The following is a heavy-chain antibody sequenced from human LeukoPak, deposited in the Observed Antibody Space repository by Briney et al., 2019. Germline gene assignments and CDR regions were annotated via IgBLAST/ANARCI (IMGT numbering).Heavy chain of an antibody. J-gene: IGHJ6*03. CDR3: AKAAVDSGYDLYYYYYRDV. V-gene: IGHV3-23*01. Sequence: GGSLRLPCAASGSPLSSYTMVWVRRAPGRGLGWVSGLSNSGGSTYYGDSVKGRFTISRDNSKNTLYLQMNSLRAEDTAVYYCAKAAVDSGYDLYYYYYRDVWGKGTTVTVSS. D-gene: IGHD5-12*01. CDR2: LSNSGGST. CDR1: GSPLSSYT.